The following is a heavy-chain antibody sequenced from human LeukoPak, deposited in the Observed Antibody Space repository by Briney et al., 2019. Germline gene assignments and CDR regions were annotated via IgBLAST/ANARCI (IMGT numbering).Heavy chain of an antibody. J-gene: IGHJ6*02. CDR2: ISYTGTT. V-gene: IGHV4-59*01. CDR3: ARDYDSSGYSYYYYGMDV. Sequence: PSETLSLTCIVSGGSISGYYWSWIRQPPGKGLEYIGHISYTGTTNYNPSLKSRITISVDTSKNQFSLKLSSVTAADTAVYYCARDYDSSGYSYYYYGMDVWGQGTTVTVSS. D-gene: IGHD3-22*01. CDR1: GGSISGYY.